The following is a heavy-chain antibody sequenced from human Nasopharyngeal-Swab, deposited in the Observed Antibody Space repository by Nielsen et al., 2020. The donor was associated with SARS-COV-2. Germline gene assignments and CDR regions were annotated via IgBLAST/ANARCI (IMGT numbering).Heavy chain of an antibody. CDR1: GFTFSDYG. V-gene: IGHV3-30*03. CDR2: VSSDGSNK. D-gene: IGHD6-25*01. Sequence: GESLKISCAASGFTFSDYGIQWVRQAPGKGLEWVGVVSSDGSNKYYSDSAKGRFALSRDNSKNTVDLQMNSLTAEDTAVYYCAAGTWYRGGYDAFDVWGQGTAVTVSS. CDR3: AAGTWYRGGYDAFDV. J-gene: IGHJ3*01.